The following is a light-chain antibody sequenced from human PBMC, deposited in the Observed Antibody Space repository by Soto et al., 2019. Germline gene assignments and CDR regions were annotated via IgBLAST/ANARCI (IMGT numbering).Light chain of an antibody. CDR3: MQSVQTAWT. CDR2: VGY. Sequence: DMVMTQSPLSLPVTPGEPASISCRTSQSILYSNGYNYLGWYLQKPGQSPQVQISVGYDRASGVHDRVSGRESGTDYPLQISRVDAGDVGVYYCMQSVQTAWTFGQGTNGEIK. CDR1: QSILYSNGYNY. V-gene: IGKV2-28*01. J-gene: IGKJ1*01.